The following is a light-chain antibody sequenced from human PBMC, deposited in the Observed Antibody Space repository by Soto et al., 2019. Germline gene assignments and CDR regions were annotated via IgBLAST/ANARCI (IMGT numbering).Light chain of an antibody. CDR1: QAIFYN. V-gene: IGKV3-15*01. Sequence: EIMLAESEAAVSLSPGERPTLSCRSSQAIFYNLACFQQSPGQAPSLLLYRPPTRATNIPARFSASASGTQFTIPTSSLQSEDFALYDCHQYHNLWTCG. CDR3: HQYHNLWT. CDR2: RPP. J-gene: IGKJ1*01.